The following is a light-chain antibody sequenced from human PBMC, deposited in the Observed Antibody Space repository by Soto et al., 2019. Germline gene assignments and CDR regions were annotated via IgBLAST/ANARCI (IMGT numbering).Light chain of an antibody. CDR1: QSVSSSY. Sequence: EIVLTQSPGTLSLSPGERATLSCRASQSVSSSYLAWYQQKPGQAPRLLIYGASSRATGIPDRFSGSGSETDFTLTISRLEPEDFAVYYCQQYGSSSWTFGQGIKVEIK. V-gene: IGKV3-20*01. CDR2: GAS. CDR3: QQYGSSSWT. J-gene: IGKJ1*01.